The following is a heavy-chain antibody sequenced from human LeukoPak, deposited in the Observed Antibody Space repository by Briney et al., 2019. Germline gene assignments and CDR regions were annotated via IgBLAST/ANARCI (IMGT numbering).Heavy chain of an antibody. CDR2: ISSSSSYI. D-gene: IGHD6-6*01. V-gene: IGHV3-21*01. J-gene: IGHJ4*02. CDR1: GFTFSSYS. Sequence: PGGSLRLSCAASGFTFSSYSMNWVRQAPGKGLEWVSSISSSSSYIYYADSVKGRFTISRDNAKNSLYLQMNSLRAEDTAVYYCARDFGGSSSLFDYWGQGTLVTVSS. CDR3: ARDFGGSSSLFDY.